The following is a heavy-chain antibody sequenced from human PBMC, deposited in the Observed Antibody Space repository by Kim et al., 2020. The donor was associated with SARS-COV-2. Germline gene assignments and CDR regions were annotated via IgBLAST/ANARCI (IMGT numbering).Heavy chain of an antibody. D-gene: IGHD5-12*01. J-gene: IGHJ4*01. CDR1: GFTFSNHS. CDR3: ATELRFCCNYFD. CDR2: ISSNNSGGSY. Sequence: GGSLRLSCTASGFTFSNHSMSWVRQAPGKGPEWVGSISSNNSGGSYDYAAHVRGSITIYEADNDKLLHMQIKSTGDKAAADYFSATELRFCCNYFD. V-gene: IGHV3-15*01.